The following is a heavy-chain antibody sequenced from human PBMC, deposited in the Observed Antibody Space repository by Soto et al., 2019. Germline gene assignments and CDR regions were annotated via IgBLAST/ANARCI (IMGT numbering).Heavy chain of an antibody. V-gene: IGHV3-33*01. D-gene: IGHD2-15*01. J-gene: IGHJ6*02. CDR3: AREWVGSGGYFYGMDV. CDR2: IWYDGSNK. CDR1: GFTFSSYG. Sequence: QVQLVESGGGVVQPGRSLRLSCAASGFTFSSYGMHWVRQAPGKGLEWVAVIWYDGSNKYYADSVKGRFTISRDNSKNXLYLQMNSLRAEDTAVYYCAREWVGSGGYFYGMDVWGQGTTVTVSS.